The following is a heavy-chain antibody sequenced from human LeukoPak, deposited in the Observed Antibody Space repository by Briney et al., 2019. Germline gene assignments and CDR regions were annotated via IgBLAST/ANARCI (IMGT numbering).Heavy chain of an antibody. J-gene: IGHJ4*02. CDR3: ARGGSPYYYDSSGYYFLDY. Sequence: SETLSLTCAVYGGSFSGYYWSWIRQPPGKGLEWIGEINHSGSTNYNPSLKSRVTISVDTSKNQFSLKLSSVTAADTAVYYCARGGSPYYYDSSGYYFLDYWGQGTLVTVSS. D-gene: IGHD3-22*01. CDR1: GGSFSGYY. V-gene: IGHV4-34*01. CDR2: INHSGST.